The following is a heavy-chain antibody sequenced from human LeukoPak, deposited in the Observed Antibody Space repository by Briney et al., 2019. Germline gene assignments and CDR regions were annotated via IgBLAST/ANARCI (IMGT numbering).Heavy chain of an antibody. CDR1: GFSFSTYG. J-gene: IGHJ5*02. V-gene: IGHV3-33*08. CDR3: ARDLGLRYGSGAYRFDP. Sequence: GGSLRLSCAAYGFSFSTYGMHWVRQAPGKRLESVAVIWYDGSHQYYADSVKGRFTISRDMSNNNLYLQMNNLRGDDTALYYCARDLGLRYGSGAYRFDPWGQGTQVIVSS. CDR2: IWYDGSHQ. D-gene: IGHD3-10*01.